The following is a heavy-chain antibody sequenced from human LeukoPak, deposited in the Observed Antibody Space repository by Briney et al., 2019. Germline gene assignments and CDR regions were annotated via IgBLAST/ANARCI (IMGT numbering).Heavy chain of an antibody. Sequence: SETLSLTCSVSGGSVNSDNYYWGWIRQPPEKGLEWIGTIYYSGTTYYNPSLESRLTLSIDTSKNQFSLKLSSVTAADTAVYYCARLDGGDGYDSHFDFWGQGTLATVSS. D-gene: IGHD5-12*01. CDR2: IYYSGTT. CDR1: GGSVNSDNYY. CDR3: ARLDGGDGYDSHFDF. V-gene: IGHV4-39*01. J-gene: IGHJ4*02.